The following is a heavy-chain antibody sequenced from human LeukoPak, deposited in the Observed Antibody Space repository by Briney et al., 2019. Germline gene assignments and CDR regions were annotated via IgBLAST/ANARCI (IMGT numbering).Heavy chain of an antibody. CDR3: AMGPYYYDSSGYYY. V-gene: IGHV3-74*01. J-gene: IGHJ4*02. D-gene: IGHD3-22*01. CDR2: INSDGSST. Sequence: GGSVTLSCAASGFTFSSYWMHWLRQAPGKGLVCVSRINSDGSSTSYADSVKGRFTISRDNAKNTLYLQMNSLRAEDTAVYYCAMGPYYYDSSGYYYWGQGTLVTVSS. CDR1: GFTFSSYW.